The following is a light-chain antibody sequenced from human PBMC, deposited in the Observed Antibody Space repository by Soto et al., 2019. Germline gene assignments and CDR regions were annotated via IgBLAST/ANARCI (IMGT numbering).Light chain of an antibody. CDR3: QQYGSSPRT. V-gene: IGKV3-20*01. J-gene: IGKJ1*01. CDR2: GAS. Sequence: ETVLTQSPGTLSLSPGERATLSCRASQSVSSSYLAWYQQKAGQAPRLLIYGASSRATGIPDRFSGSGSGTEFTLTISRLEPDDFAVYYCQQYGSSPRTFGLWTKVEVK. CDR1: QSVSSSY.